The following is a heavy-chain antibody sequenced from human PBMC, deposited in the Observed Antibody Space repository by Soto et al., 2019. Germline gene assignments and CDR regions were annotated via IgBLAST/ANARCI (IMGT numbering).Heavy chain of an antibody. CDR2: ISAYNGNT. CDR1: GYTFTSYG. J-gene: IGHJ4*02. D-gene: IGHD6-13*01. CDR3: AGGYSSSWPYYFDY. Sequence: GASVKVSCKASGYTFTSYGISWVRQAPGQGLEWMGWISAYNGNTNYAQKLQGRVTMTTDTSTSTAYMELRSLRSDDTAVYYCAGGYSSSWPYYFDYWGQGTLVTVSS. V-gene: IGHV1-18*04.